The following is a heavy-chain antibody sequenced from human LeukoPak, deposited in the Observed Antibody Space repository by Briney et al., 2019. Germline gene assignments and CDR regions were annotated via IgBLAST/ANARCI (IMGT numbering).Heavy chain of an antibody. CDR3: ARYRTYFDY. J-gene: IGHJ4*02. CDR1: GSTFSSDW. D-gene: IGHD1-1*01. V-gene: IGHV3-7*01. Sequence: GGSLRLSCAASGSTFSSDWMSWVRQAPGKVLEWVAYINQEGTEDGYVDSVKGRFTISRDNAKNSLYLQMNNLRAEDTAVFYCARYRTYFDYWGQGTLVTVSS. CDR2: INQEGTED.